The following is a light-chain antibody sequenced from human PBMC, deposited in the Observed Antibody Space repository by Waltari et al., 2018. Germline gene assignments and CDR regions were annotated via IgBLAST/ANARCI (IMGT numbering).Light chain of an antibody. Sequence: VMTQSPLTLPVTLGQPASISCRSAQGLVHTGGSTYVSWYQQRPGQSPRRLIYQVSKRDSGVPDRFRGSGSGTDFTLEISRVEADDVGFYYCMQAKFWPWTFGQGTEVEIK. V-gene: IGKV2-30*02. CDR3: MQAKFWPWT. CDR1: QGLVHTGGSTY. J-gene: IGKJ1*01. CDR2: QVS.